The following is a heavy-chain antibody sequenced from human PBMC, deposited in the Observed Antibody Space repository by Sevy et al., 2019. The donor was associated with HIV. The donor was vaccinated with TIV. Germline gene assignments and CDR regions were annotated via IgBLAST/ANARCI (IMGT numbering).Heavy chain of an antibody. CDR3: AKVIAARGGGSYYMDV. J-gene: IGHJ6*03. V-gene: IGHV3-23*01. CDR2: ISGSGGST. D-gene: IGHD1-26*01. Sequence: GGSLRLSCAASGFTFSSYAMSWVRQAPGKGLEWVSAISGSGGSTYYADSVKGRFTISRDNSKNTLYLQMNSLRAEDTAVYYCAKVIAARGGGSYYMDVWGKGTTVTVSS. CDR1: GFTFSSYA.